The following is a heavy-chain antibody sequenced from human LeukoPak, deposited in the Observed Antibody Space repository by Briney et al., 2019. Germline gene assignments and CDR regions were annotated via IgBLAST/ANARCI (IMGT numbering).Heavy chain of an antibody. J-gene: IGHJ4*02. Sequence: LXCXVSGGSISSYYWSWIRQPPGKGLEWIGYIYYSGSTNYNPSLQSRVTISVDTSKNQFSLKLSSVTAADTAVYYCARVGDCGGDCSHFDYWGQGTLVTVSS. D-gene: IGHD2-21*02. CDR1: GGSISSYY. CDR3: ARVGDCGGDCSHFDY. CDR2: IYYSGST. V-gene: IGHV4-59*01.